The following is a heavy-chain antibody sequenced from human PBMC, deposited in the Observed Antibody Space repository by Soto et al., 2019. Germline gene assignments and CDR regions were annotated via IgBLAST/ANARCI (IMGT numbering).Heavy chain of an antibody. J-gene: IGHJ3*02. V-gene: IGHV1-18*01. CDR2: ISAYNGNT. D-gene: IGHD4-4*01. CDR3: ARINSRMTTVTTYDAFDI. CDR1: GYTFTSYG. Sequence: QVQLVQSGAEVKKPGASVKVSCKASGYTFTSYGISWVRQAPGQGLEWMGWISAYNGNTNYAQKLQGRVTMTTDTSTSTAYMELRSLRSDDTAVYYCARINSRMTTVTTYDAFDIWGQGTMVTVSS.